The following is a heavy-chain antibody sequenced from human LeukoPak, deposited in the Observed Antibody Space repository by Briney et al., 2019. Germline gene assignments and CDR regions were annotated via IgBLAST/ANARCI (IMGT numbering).Heavy chain of an antibody. Sequence: SETLSLTCSVSDDSITMYYWTWIRQPPGKGLEWIGYVYHTGSTNFNPSLNGRVSISRDTTKNLFSLRLRSVTAADTAVYFCARGRVSSSTWYSTYYHYFHMHVWGKGTTDTVSS. D-gene: IGHD1-1*01. J-gene: IGHJ6*03. CDR2: VYHTGST. V-gene: IGHV4-59*01. CDR1: DDSITMYY. CDR3: ARGRVSSSTWYSTYYHYFHMHV.